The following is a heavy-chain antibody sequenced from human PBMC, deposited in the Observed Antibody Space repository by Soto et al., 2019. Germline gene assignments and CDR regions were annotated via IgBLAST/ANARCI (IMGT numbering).Heavy chain of an antibody. J-gene: IGHJ6*04. V-gene: IGHV3-30-3*01. CDR3: ARDQGITMIVVLSYYGMDV. CDR1: GFTFSSYA. CDR2: ISYDGSNK. Sequence: GGSLRLSCAASGFTFSSYAMHWVRQSPGKGLEWVAVISYDGSNKYYADSVKGRFTISRDNSKNTLYLQMKSLRAEDTAVYYCARDQGITMIVVLSYYGMDVWGKGTSVTVSS. D-gene: IGHD3-22*01.